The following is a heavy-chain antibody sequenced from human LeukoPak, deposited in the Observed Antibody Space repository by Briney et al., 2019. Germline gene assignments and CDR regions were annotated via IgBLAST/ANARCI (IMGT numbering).Heavy chain of an antibody. CDR2: ISAYNGNT. CDR1: GYTFTSYG. J-gene: IGHJ4*02. Sequence: ASVKVSCKASGYTFTSYGISWVRQAPGQGLEWMGWISAYNGNTNYAQKLQGRVTMTTDTSTSTAYMELRSLRSDDTAVYYCARVKTYYDIWTGSNFDYWGQGPLVTVSS. V-gene: IGHV1-18*01. D-gene: IGHD3-9*01. CDR3: ARVKTYYDIWTGSNFDY.